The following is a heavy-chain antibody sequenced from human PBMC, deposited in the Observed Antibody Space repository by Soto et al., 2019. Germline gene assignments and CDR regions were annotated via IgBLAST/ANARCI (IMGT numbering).Heavy chain of an antibody. CDR3: AREPPEPGMATTLFDY. D-gene: IGHD5-12*01. V-gene: IGHV1-46*01. J-gene: IGHJ4*02. Sequence: ASVKVSCKASGYTFTSYYMHWVRQAPGQGLEWMGIINPSGGSTSYAQKFQGMATMTRDTSTSTVYMELSSLRSEDTAVYYCAREPPEPGMATTLFDYWGQGTLVTVST. CDR2: INPSGGST. CDR1: GYTFTSYY.